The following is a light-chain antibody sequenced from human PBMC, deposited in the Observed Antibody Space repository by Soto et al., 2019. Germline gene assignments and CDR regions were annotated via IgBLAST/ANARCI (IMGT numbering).Light chain of an antibody. CDR3: QQYNDEPWT. V-gene: IGKV1-5*01. CDR1: QNSNW. J-gene: IGKJ1*01. CDR2: DAS. Sequence: DLPMTQSPSTLSASVGDRVTITCRASQNSNWLAWYQQKPGKTPDLLIYDASSLESGVPLRFSGSGSGTEFTLTISSLQTDDSATYYCQQYNDEPWTFGQGTKVEIK.